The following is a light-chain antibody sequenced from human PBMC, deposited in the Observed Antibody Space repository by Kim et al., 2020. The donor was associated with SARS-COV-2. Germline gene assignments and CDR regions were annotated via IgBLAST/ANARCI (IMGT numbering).Light chain of an antibody. CDR3: QSYNRDNVL. V-gene: IGLV6-57*04. CDR2: EDD. CDR1: SGSIDDNY. J-gene: IGLJ2*01. Sequence: NFMLTQPHSVSESPGKTVTISYTRSSGSIDDNYVQWYQQRPGGVPTTVIYEDDQRPSGVSDRFSGSIDNSSNSASLTISGLRTEDEADYYCQSYNRDNVLFGGGTKLTVL.